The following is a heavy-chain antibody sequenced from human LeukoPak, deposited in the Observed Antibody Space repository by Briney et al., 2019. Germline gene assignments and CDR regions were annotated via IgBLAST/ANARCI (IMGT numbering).Heavy chain of an antibody. CDR2: IYYSGST. J-gene: IGHJ6*02. CDR1: GGSISSGGYY. D-gene: IGHD6-13*01. V-gene: IGHV4-31*03. CDR3: ARHPRRDSSSSYYYYYYGMDV. Sequence: SETLSLTCTVSGGSISSGGYYWSWIRQHPGKGLEWIGYIYYSGSTYYNPSLKSRVTISVDTSKNQFSLKLSSVTAADTAVYYCARHPRRDSSSSYYYYYYGMDVWGQGTTVTVSS.